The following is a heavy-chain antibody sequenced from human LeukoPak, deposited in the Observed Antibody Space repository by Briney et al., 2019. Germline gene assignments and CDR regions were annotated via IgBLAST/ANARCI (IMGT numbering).Heavy chain of an antibody. D-gene: IGHD5-24*01. Sequence: GGSLRLSCAVSGLTFSTYWMSWVRQAPGQGLEWVANVKHDGSEKSYVDSVKGRFTISRDNAKNSLYLQMNSLRAEDTAIYYCTRVGYIDEGIDYWGQGTLVTVSS. CDR3: TRVGYIDEGIDY. CDR1: GLTFSTYW. CDR2: VKHDGSEK. J-gene: IGHJ4*02. V-gene: IGHV3-7*04.